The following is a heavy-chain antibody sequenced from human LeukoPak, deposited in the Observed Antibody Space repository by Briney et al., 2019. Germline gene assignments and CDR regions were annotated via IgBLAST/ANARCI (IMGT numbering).Heavy chain of an antibody. CDR2: ISWNSGSI. V-gene: IGHV3-9*01. CDR1: GFTFDDYA. CDR3: AKDAHTRAFDY. D-gene: IGHD2-2*01. J-gene: IGHJ4*02. Sequence: GRSLRLSCAASGFTFDDYAMHWVRQAPGKGLEWVSGISWNSGSIGYADSVKGRFTISRDNAKNSLYLQMNSLRAEDTALYYCAKDAHTRAFDYWGQGTLVTVSS.